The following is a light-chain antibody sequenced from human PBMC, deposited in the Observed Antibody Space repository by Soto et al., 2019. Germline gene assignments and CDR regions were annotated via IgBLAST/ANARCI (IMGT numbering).Light chain of an antibody. Sequence: QSVLTKPPSVSGAPGQRGTISCTGSRANIGAGYDVPWYQQLPGTAPKLLIYGNSNRPSGVPDRFSGSKSGTSASLAITGLQAEDEADYYCQSYESSLSGYVVGTGTKLTVL. CDR1: RANIGAGYD. CDR3: QSYESSLSGYV. V-gene: IGLV1-40*01. CDR2: GNS. J-gene: IGLJ1*01.